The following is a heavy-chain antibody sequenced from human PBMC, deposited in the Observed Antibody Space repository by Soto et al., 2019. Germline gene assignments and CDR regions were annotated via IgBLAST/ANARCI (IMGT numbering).Heavy chain of an antibody. Sequence: EVQLLESGGGLVQPGGSLRLSCAASGFTFSSYAMSWVRQAPGKGLEWVSAISGSGDSTYYADSVKGRFTISRDNSKNALYLQMNSLRAEDTAVYYCARRSSGWYFDYWGQGTLVTVSS. CDR3: ARRSSGWYFDY. D-gene: IGHD6-19*01. CDR1: GFTFSSYA. V-gene: IGHV3-23*01. CDR2: ISGSGDST. J-gene: IGHJ4*02.